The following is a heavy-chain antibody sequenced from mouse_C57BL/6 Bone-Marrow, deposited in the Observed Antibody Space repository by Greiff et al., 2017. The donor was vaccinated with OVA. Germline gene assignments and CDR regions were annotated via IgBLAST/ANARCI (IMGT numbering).Heavy chain of an antibody. D-gene: IGHD1-1*01. V-gene: IGHV1-26*01. CDR1: GYTFTDYY. CDR2: INPNNGGT. J-gene: IGHJ2*01. CDR3: ALITTVVAHFDY. Sequence: EVQLQQSGPELVKPGASVKISCKASGYTFTDYYMNWVKQSHGKSLEWIGDINPNNGGTSYNQKFKGKATLTVDKSSSTAFMELRSLTSEDSAVYSCALITTVVAHFDYWGQGTTLTVSS.